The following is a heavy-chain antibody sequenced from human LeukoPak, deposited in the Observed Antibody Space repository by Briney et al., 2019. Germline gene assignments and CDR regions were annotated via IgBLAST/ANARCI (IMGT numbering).Heavy chain of an antibody. Sequence: ASVKVSCTASGYTFTSYGISWVRQAPGQGLEWMGWMSAYNGNTNYTQKFQGRVTVTTDTSTSTAYMELRSLRSDDTAVFYCARRAYGRSSSIFDKWGQGTLVTVSS. J-gene: IGHJ4*02. CDR3: ARRAYGRSSSIFDK. CDR1: GYTFTSYG. V-gene: IGHV1-18*01. D-gene: IGHD3-3*02. CDR2: MSAYNGNT.